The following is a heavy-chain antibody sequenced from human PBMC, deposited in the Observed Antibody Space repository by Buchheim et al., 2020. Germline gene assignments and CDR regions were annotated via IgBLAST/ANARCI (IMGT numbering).Heavy chain of an antibody. CDR1: GGSISSGGYY. J-gene: IGHJ5*02. V-gene: IGHV4-31*03. CDR2: IYYSGST. D-gene: IGHD3-3*01. Sequence: QVQLQESGPGLVKPSQTLSLTCTVSGGSISSGGYYWSWIRQHPGKGLEWIGYIYYSGSTYYNPSLKSRVTISVDTSQNQFSLKLSSVTAADTAVYYCARGYYDFWSGQRRPYNWFDPWGQGTL. CDR3: ARGYYDFWSGQRRPYNWFDP.